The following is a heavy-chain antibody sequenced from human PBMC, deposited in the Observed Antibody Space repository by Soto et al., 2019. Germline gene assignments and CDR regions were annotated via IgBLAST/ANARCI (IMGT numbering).Heavy chain of an antibody. Sequence: QVQLVQSGAEVKKPGASVKVSCKASGYTFTSYGISWVRLAPGQGLEWMGWISGNNANTKYEQKLQGRVTMTTDTSTNTAYMELRSLRSDDTAVYYCARDPGYSGYDPTSAFDYWGQGTPVTVSS. J-gene: IGHJ4*02. CDR2: ISGNNANT. D-gene: IGHD5-12*01. CDR3: ARDPGYSGYDPTSAFDY. V-gene: IGHV1-18*01. CDR1: GYTFTSYG.